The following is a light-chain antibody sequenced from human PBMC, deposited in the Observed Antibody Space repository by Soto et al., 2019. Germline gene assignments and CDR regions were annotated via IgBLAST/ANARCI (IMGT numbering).Light chain of an antibody. CDR3: QQSYSTPVT. V-gene: IGKV1-39*01. Sequence: DIQMTQSPSSLSASVGERVTITCRPSQSISSYLNWYQQKPGKAPKLLIYAASSLQSGVPSRFSGSGSGTDFTLTISSLQPEDFATYYCQQSYSTPVTFGQGTKVEIK. J-gene: IGKJ1*01. CDR2: AAS. CDR1: QSISSY.